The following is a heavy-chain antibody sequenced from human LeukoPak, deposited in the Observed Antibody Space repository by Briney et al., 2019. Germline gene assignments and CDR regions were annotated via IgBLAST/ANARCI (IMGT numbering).Heavy chain of an antibody. CDR2: ISSNGGST. Sequence: GGSLRLSCSASGFTFSNYGMYWVRQAPGKGLEYISAISSNGGSTYYADSVKGRFTISRDNSKNTLYLQMSSLRSEDTAVYYCLKNGVYTSGWDGGYYDYWGQGTLVTVSS. CDR1: GFTFSNYG. D-gene: IGHD6-19*01. CDR3: LKNGVYTSGWDGGYYDY. V-gene: IGHV3-64D*08. J-gene: IGHJ4*02.